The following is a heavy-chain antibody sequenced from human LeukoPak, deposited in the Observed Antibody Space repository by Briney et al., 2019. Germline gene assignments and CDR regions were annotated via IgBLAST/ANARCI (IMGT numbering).Heavy chain of an antibody. CDR3: VREGVWSGWFDT. D-gene: IGHD2-21*01. V-gene: IGHV4-59*01. CDR2: IYYSGST. CDR1: GGSISGYC. J-gene: IGHJ5*02. Sequence: QSSETLSLTCNVSGGSISGYCWSWIRQPPGKGLEWIGYIYYSGSTNYNPSLKSRITISVDTPKNQVSLKLNSVTAADTAVYYCVREGVWSGWFDTWGQGTLVTVSS.